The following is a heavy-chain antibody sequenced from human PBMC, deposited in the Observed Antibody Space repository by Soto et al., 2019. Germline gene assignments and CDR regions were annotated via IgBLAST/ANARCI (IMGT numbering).Heavy chain of an antibody. V-gene: IGHV3-33*01. CDR2: IWYDGSNT. CDR3: ARDGGYTVTTTYSHHGMDV. D-gene: IGHD4-4*01. J-gene: IGHJ6*02. Sequence: QVQLVESGGGVVQPGKSLRLSCEASGFTFSSYGMHWVRQAPGKGLEWVAVIWYDGSNTFHADSVRGRFTISRDTSKNTLYLQMNNLRADDTAVYYCARDGGYTVTTTYSHHGMDVWGRGTTVTVSS. CDR1: GFTFSSYG.